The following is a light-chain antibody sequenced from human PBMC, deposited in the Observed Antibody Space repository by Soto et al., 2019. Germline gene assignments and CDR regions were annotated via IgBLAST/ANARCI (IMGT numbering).Light chain of an antibody. CDR1: QSLLHSNGYNY. CDR3: MQALQTPRT. Sequence: DIVMTQSPLSLPVTPGEPASISCRSSQSLLHSNGYNYLDWYLQKPGQSPQLLIYLGSNRASGVPDRFSGSGSGTDFTLKISRVEAEDVGVYCCMQALQTPRTVGQGTKVDSK. J-gene: IGKJ1*01. CDR2: LGS. V-gene: IGKV2-28*01.